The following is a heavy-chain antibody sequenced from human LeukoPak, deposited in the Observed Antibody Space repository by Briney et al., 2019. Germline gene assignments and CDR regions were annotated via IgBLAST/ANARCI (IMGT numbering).Heavy chain of an antibody. J-gene: IGHJ5*02. CDR3: ARGPATPSIAAPHDNWFDP. V-gene: IGHV4-39*07. CDR2: IYYSGST. D-gene: IGHD6-6*01. CDR1: GGSISSSSYY. Sequence: SETLSLTCTVSGGSISSSSYYWGWIRQPPGKGLEWIGSIYYSGSTYYNPSLKSRVTISVDTSKNQFSLKLSSVTAADTAVYYCARGPATPSIAAPHDNWFDPWGQGTLVTVSS.